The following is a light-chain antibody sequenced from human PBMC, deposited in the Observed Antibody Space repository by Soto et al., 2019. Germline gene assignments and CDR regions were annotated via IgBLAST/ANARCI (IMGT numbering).Light chain of an antibody. J-gene: IGKJ1*01. CDR1: QSISSW. Sequence: DIQMTQSLTSLSASVGDRVNITCRASQSISSWLAWYQQKPGKAPKLLIYKASSLESGVPSRFSGSGSGTEFTLTISSLQPDDFATYYCQQYNSYWTFGQGTKVEIK. CDR3: QQYNSYWT. CDR2: KAS. V-gene: IGKV1-5*03.